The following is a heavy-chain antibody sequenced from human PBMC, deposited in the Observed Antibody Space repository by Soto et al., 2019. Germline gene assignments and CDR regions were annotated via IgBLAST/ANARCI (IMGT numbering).Heavy chain of an antibody. J-gene: IGHJ6*02. D-gene: IGHD3-3*01. V-gene: IGHV5-51*01. Sequence: ESLTISCTGSGYSFTSYWIGWVRQMPGKGLEWMGIIYPGDSDTRYSPSFQGQVTISADKSISTAYLQWSSLKASDTAMYYCVRQYYAPNNYYYYGMDVWGQGTKVTVYS. CDR2: IYPGDSDT. CDR1: GYSFTSYW. CDR3: VRQYYAPNNYYYYGMDV.